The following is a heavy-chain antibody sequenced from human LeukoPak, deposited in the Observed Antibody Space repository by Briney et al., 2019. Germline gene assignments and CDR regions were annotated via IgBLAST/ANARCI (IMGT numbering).Heavy chain of an antibody. CDR3: AREGDYSNFRDPFDY. D-gene: IGHD4-11*01. V-gene: IGHV1-2*02. CDR1: GYTFTDYY. Sequence: ASVKVSCKASGYTFTDYYMHWVRQAPGQGLEWMGWINPNSGGANYAQKFQGRVTMTRDTSISTAYMELSRLRSDDAAVYYCAREGDYSNFRDPFDYWGQGTLVTVSS. J-gene: IGHJ4*02. CDR2: INPNSGGA.